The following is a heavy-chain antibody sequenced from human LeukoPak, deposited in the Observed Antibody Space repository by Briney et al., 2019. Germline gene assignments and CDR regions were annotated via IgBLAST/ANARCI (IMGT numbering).Heavy chain of an antibody. CDR1: GYTFTSYA. CDR3: ARDAARHYDFWSGETNWFDP. D-gene: IGHD3-3*01. Sequence: GASVKVSCKASGYTFTSYAMHWVRQAPGQRLEWMGWINAGNGNTKYSQEFQGRVTITRDTSASTAYMELSSRRSEDMAVYYCARDAARHYDFWSGETNWFDPWGQGTLVTVSS. V-gene: IGHV1-3*03. J-gene: IGHJ5*02. CDR2: INAGNGNT.